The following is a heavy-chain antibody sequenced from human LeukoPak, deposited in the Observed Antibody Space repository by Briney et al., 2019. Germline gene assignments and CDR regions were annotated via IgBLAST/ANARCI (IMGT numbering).Heavy chain of an antibody. Sequence: PGGSLRLSCTASGFTFGDYAMSWVSQAPGKGLEWVGFIISKAYGGTTDYAASVKGRFTISRDDSKSIAYLQMNSLKTEDTAVYYCTRDKVLEWFPIDYYYYMDVWGKGTTVTVSS. CDR1: GFTFGDYA. CDR3: TRDKVLEWFPIDYYYYMDV. V-gene: IGHV3-49*04. CDR2: IISKAYGGTT. J-gene: IGHJ6*03. D-gene: IGHD3-3*01.